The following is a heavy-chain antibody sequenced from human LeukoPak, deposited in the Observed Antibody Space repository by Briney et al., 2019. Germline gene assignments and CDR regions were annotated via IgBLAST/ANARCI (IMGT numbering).Heavy chain of an antibody. CDR1: GYSISSGYY. V-gene: IGHV4-38-2*01. Sequence: SETLSLTCAVSGYSISSGYYWGWIRQPPGKGLEWIGSIYHSGSTYYNPPLKSRVTISVDTSKNQFSLKLSSVTAADTAVYFCTSRRPIAAAEVWGQGTLLTVSS. CDR3: TSRRPIAAAEV. J-gene: IGHJ4*02. D-gene: IGHD6-13*01. CDR2: IYHSGST.